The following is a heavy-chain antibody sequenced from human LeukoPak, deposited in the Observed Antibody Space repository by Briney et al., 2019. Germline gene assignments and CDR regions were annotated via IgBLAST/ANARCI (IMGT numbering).Heavy chain of an antibody. V-gene: IGHV4-39*01. Sequence: SETLSLTCTVSGGSISSGSHHWGWFRQSPGKGLEWLGSIYYSRTTYYNPSLNSRVTISVVTSKNQFSLQLNSVTAADTAVYYCVRHDGRSGGTMGALDSWGKGALVTVSS. CDR2: IYYSRTT. D-gene: IGHD4-23*01. CDR1: GGSISSGSHH. J-gene: IGHJ4*02. CDR3: VRHDGRSGGTMGALDS.